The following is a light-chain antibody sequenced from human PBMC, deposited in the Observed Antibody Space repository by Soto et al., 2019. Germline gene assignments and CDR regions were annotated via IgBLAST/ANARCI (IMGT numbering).Light chain of an antibody. Sequence: DIVMTQSPLSLPVRPGEPSSISCRSSQSLLHHNGSSQVDWYLQRTGQSPHLMIYLSSNRASVVPDRFSGSGSGTVVTLKIRTVEAEDVGGAYCMQVLQPPRTFGQGTRLEI. CDR3: MQVLQPPRT. CDR1: QSLLHHNGSSQ. CDR2: LSS. V-gene: IGKV2-28*01. J-gene: IGKJ5*01.